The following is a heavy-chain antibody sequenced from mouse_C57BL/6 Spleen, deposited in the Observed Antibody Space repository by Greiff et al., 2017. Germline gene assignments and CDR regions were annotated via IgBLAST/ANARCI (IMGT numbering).Heavy chain of an antibody. V-gene: IGHV2-2*01. CDR2: IWSGGST. CDR3: ARNWDYDGFDY. J-gene: IGHJ2*01. CDR1: GFSLTSYG. D-gene: IGHD2-4*01. Sequence: VQLVESGPGLVQPSQSLSITCTVSGFSLTSYGVHCVRQSPGKGLEWLGVIWSGGSTDYNAAFISRLSISKDNSKIQVFVKMNSLQADDTAIYYCARNWDYDGFDYWGQGTTLTVSS.